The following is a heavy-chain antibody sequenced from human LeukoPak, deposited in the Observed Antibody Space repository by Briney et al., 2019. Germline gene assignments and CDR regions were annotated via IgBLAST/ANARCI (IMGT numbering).Heavy chain of an antibody. CDR2: INPSGGST. CDR3: ARGSGYCYDSSGYPQPRNAFDI. Sequence: ASVKVSCKASGYTFTSYYMHWVRQAPGQGLEWMGIINPSGGSTSYAQKFQGRVTMTRDMSTSTVYMELSSLRSEDTAVYYCARGSGYCYDSSGYPQPRNAFDIWGQGTMVTVSS. V-gene: IGHV1-46*01. CDR1: GYTFTSYY. J-gene: IGHJ3*02. D-gene: IGHD3-22*01.